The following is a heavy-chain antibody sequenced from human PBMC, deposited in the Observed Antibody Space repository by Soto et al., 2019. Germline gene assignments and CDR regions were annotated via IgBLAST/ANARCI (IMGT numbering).Heavy chain of an antibody. CDR1: GGTFSSYA. V-gene: IGHV1-69*12. J-gene: IGHJ4*02. D-gene: IGHD5-12*01. Sequence: QVQLVQSGAEVKKPGSSVKVSCKASGGTFSSYAISWVRQAPGQGLEWMGVLIPIFGTANYAQKFQGRVTITADESTSTAYMELSSLRSEDTAVYYGARGINPRLEVLHPFDYWGQGTLVTVSS. CDR2: LIPIFGTA. CDR3: ARGINPRLEVLHPFDY.